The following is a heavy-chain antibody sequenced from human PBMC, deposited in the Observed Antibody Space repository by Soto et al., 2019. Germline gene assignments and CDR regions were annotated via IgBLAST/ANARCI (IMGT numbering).Heavy chain of an antibody. D-gene: IGHD2-21*01. V-gene: IGHV1-3*01. J-gene: IGHJ6*02. Sequence: ASVKVSCKASGYDFTKYAIHWVRQAPGQSPEWLGRINAANGNTGISQRFQGRITISRDTSATTSYVELNNLRSDDTGVYYCARLVVPLSMDFWGQGTTVTVSS. CDR1: GYDFTKYA. CDR2: INAANGNT. CDR3: ARLVVPLSMDF.